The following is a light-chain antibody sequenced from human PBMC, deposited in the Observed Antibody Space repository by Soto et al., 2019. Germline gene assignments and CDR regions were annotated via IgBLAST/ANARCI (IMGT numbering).Light chain of an antibody. CDR2: EVS. CDR1: SSDVFGYNY. CDR3: SSYAGSNIYYV. V-gene: IGLV2-8*01. Sequence: QSALTQPPSASGAPGQAVTISCTGNSSDVFGYNYVSWYQHHPGKAPKLMIYEVSKRPSGVPDRFSGSKSGNTASLTVSGLQAEDEADYYCSSYAGSNIYYVFGTGTKVTVL. J-gene: IGLJ1*01.